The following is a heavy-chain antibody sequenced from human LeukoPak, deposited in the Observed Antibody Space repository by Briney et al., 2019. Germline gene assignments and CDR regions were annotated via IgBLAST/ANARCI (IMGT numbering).Heavy chain of an antibody. CDR1: GLTFSSYT. Sequence: QPGGSLRLSCAASGLTFSSYTMSWVRQAPGKGLVWVSHINTDGSSTDYADSVKGRFTISRDNAKNTVYLQMNSLRVEDTAVYYCGRAAAGVDYWGQGTLITVSS. CDR2: INTDGSST. J-gene: IGHJ4*02. CDR3: GRAAAGVDY. D-gene: IGHD6-13*01. V-gene: IGHV3-74*01.